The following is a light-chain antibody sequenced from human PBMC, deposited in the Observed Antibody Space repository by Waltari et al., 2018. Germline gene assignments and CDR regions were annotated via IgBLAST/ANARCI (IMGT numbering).Light chain of an antibody. Sequence: LVLTQSPSASASLGASVTLTCSLPGEYSAYAIDWPQHLPLKGPRCLMTVNSDGSHKKGDGISDLCSGSSSDLDRYRIISRLQADDEADYFCQTWGTGFQVFGSGTKLTVL. CDR3: QTWGTGFQV. CDR2: VNSDGSH. J-gene: IGLJ3*02. V-gene: IGLV4-69*01. CDR1: GEYSAYA.